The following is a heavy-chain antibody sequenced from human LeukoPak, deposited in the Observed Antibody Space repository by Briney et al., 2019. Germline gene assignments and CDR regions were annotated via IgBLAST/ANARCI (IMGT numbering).Heavy chain of an antibody. CDR1: EFTVSSNY. CDR3: ARGGRLTYYYESGFDH. Sequence: GGSLRLSCAASEFTVSSNYMSWVRQARGKGVDWVSVIYSGGGTYYADSVKGRFTISRENSKNPLYLQMNSMRAEDTAVYYCARGGRLTYYYESGFDHWGQGTLVTVSS. D-gene: IGHD3-22*01. V-gene: IGHV3-53*01. CDR2: IYSGGGT. J-gene: IGHJ4*02.